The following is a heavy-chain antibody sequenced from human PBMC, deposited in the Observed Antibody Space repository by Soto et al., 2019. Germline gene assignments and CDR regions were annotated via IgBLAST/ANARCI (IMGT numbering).Heavy chain of an antibody. CDR1: RESVCSWG. CDR3: AKDQAVTIYWYFDL. D-gene: IGHD4-17*01. CDR2: ISYDGSNK. Sequence: AACRESVCSWGMHWVLKSQGKGLEWVAVISYDGSNKYYADSVKGRFTISRDNSKNTLYLQMNSLRAEDTAVYYCAKDQAVTIYWYFDLWGRGTLVTVSS. V-gene: IGHV3-30*18. J-gene: IGHJ2*01.